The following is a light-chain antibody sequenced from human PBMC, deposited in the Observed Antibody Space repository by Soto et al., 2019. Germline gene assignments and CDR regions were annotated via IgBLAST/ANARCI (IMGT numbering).Light chain of an antibody. V-gene: IGKV3-20*01. CDR2: GAS. J-gene: IGKJ2*01. Sequence: EIVLTQSPGTLSLSPGERATLSCRASQSVRNGYLAWYQQRPGQAPRLLIYGASSGATGIPARFSGSGSGTDFTLTISRLEPEDFAVYYFQQYGSSPYTFGQGTKLEIK. CDR1: QSVRNGY. CDR3: QQYGSSPYT.